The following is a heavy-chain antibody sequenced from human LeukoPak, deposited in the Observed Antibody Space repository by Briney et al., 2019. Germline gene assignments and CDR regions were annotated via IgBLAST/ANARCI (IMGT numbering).Heavy chain of an antibody. CDR3: AQKMEGSYYGY. V-gene: IGHV3-23*01. CDR2: TSGSGGST. Sequence: GGSLRLSCAASGFTFSNYAMSWVRQAPGKGLEWVSVTSGSGGSTDYADSVKGRFTISRDNSKNTLYLQMNGLRAEDTAVYYCAQKMEGSYYGYWGQGTLVTVSS. D-gene: IGHD1-26*01. CDR1: GFTFSNYA. J-gene: IGHJ4*02.